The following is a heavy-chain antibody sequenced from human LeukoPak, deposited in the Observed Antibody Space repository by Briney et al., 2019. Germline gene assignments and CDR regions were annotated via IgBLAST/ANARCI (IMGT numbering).Heavy chain of an antibody. D-gene: IGHD1-26*01. CDR2: IRYDGSNK. CDR1: GFTFSSYG. Sequence: PGRSLRLSCAASGFTFSSYGVHWVRQAPGKGLEWVAFIRYDGSNKYYADSVEGRFTVSRDNSKNTLYLQMNSLRVEDAAVYYCAKEGDLVGVTYYFDYWGQGTLVTVSS. CDR3: AKEGDLVGVTYYFDY. V-gene: IGHV3-30*02. J-gene: IGHJ4*02.